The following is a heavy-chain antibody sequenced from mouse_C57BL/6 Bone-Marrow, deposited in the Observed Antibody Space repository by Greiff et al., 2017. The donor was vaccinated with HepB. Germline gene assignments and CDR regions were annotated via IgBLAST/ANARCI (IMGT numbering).Heavy chain of an antibody. CDR1: GFTFTDYY. J-gene: IGHJ4*01. CDR3: ARLLRSPMDY. D-gene: IGHD1-1*01. CDR2: IRNKANGYTT. V-gene: IGHV7-3*01. Sequence: EVHLVESGGGLVQPGGSLSLSCAASGFTFTDYYMSWVRQPPGKALEWLGFIRNKANGYTTEYSASVKGRFTISRDKSQSILYLQMNALRAEDSATYYCARLLRSPMDYWGQGTSVTVSS.